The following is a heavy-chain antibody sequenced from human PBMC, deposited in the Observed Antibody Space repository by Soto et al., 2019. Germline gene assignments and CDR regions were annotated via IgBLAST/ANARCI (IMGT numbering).Heavy chain of an antibody. Sequence: QVQLVESGGGVVQPGRSQRLSCTASGFTFSSYGMHWVRQAPGKGLEWVAIIWHDGSNKYYADSVKGRFTISRDNSKNTRYLEMNSLRVEDTAVYFCARDGGYCSSTSCYYFDNWGQGTLVTVSS. V-gene: IGHV3-33*01. CDR1: GFTFSSYG. CDR2: IWHDGSNK. CDR3: ARDGGYCSSTSCYYFDN. D-gene: IGHD2-2*01. J-gene: IGHJ4*02.